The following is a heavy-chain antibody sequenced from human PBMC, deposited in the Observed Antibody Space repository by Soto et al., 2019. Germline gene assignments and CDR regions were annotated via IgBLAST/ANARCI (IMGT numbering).Heavy chain of an antibody. Sequence: PSETLSLTCAVSGGSLSPYYWSWIRQPPGKGLEWLGEINHSGNTNFNPSLKSRVTMSVDTSRNQFSLKLSSVTAADTAVYYCARVAAAARDLDSWGQGTLVTGSS. J-gene: IGHJ4*02. V-gene: IGHV4-34*01. CDR3: ARVAAAARDLDS. CDR2: INHSGNT. D-gene: IGHD6-13*01. CDR1: GGSLSPYY.